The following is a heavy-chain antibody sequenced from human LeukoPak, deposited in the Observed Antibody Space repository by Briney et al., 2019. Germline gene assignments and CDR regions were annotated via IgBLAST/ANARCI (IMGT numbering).Heavy chain of an antibody. D-gene: IGHD3-22*01. CDR2: ISPSGGST. J-gene: IGHJ5*02. Sequence: GASVKVSCKASGYTFTSNYMHWVRQAPGQGPEWMGVISPSGGSTTYAQKFQGRVTLTRDMSTSTDYLELSSLRSEDTAVYYCARALYYYDSSGYYHQICNWFDPWGQGTLVTVSS. CDR3: ARALYYYDSSGYYHQICNWFDP. V-gene: IGHV1-46*01. CDR1: GYTFTSNY.